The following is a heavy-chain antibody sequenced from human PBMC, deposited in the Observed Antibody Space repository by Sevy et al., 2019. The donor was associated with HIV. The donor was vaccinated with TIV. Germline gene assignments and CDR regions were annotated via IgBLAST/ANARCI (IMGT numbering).Heavy chain of an antibody. V-gene: IGHV3-23*01. CDR2: ISGSGTYT. CDR1: GFTFSRYA. D-gene: IGHD3-22*01. Sequence: GGSLRLSCAASGFTFSRYAMSWVRQAPGKGLEWVSGISGSGTYTYDADSVKGRFTISRDNSKNTLYLQMTSLRAEDTAVYYCAKAPRNYYDSSGYYIDYWGQGTLVTVSS. CDR3: AKAPRNYYDSSGYYIDY. J-gene: IGHJ4*02.